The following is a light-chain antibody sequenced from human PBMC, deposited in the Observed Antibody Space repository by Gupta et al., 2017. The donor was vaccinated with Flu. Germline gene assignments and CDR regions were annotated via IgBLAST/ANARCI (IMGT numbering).Light chain of an antibody. V-gene: IGKV1-33*01. CDR2: DAS. J-gene: IGKJ3*01. Sequence: DLQMTQSPSSLSASVGDRVTITCQASQDISNYLNLYQQKPGKAPKLLIYDASNLETGVPSRFSGSGSGTDFTFTISSLQPEDIATYYCQQYDNLRLTFGPGTKVDIK. CDR1: QDISNY. CDR3: QQYDNLRLT.